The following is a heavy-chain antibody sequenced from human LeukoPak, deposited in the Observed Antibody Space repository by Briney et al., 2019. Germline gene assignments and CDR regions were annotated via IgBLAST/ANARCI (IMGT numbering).Heavy chain of an antibody. CDR2: ISGSGGST. D-gene: IGHD6-19*01. V-gene: IGHV3-23*01. J-gene: IGHJ6*02. CDR3: AKHPFIAVAAGYYYYYGMDV. Sequence: GGSLRLSCAASGFTFSIYAMSWVRQAPGRGLEWVSAISGSGGSTYYADSVKGRFTISRDNSKNTLYLQMNSLRAEDTAVYYCAKHPFIAVAAGYYYYYGMDVWGQGTTVTVSS. CDR1: GFTFSIYA.